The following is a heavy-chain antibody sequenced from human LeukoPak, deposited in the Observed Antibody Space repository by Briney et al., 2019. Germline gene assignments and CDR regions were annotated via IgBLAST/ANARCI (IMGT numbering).Heavy chain of an antibody. CDR1: GGSISSYY. CDR2: IYYSGST. V-gene: IGHV4-59*01. D-gene: IGHD5-18*01. Sequence: PSEALSLTCTVSGGSISSYYWSWIRQPPGKGLEWIGYIYYSGSTNYNPSLKSRVTISVDTSKNQFSLKLSSVTAADTAVYYCARVDTAMVHYDYYYYMDVWGKGTTVTVSS. J-gene: IGHJ6*03. CDR3: ARVDTAMVHYDYYYYMDV.